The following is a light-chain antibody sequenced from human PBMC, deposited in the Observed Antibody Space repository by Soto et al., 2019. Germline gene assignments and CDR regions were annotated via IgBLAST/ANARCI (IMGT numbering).Light chain of an antibody. V-gene: IGKV3-20*01. CDR1: QSVSSSY. CDR2: GAS. Sequence: EIVLTQSPGTRSLSPGERATLSCRVSQSVSSSYLAWYQQKPGQAPRLLIYGASSRATDIPDRFSGSGSGTDFTLTISRLEPEDFAVYYCQQYGSSPPYTFGQGTKLEIK. CDR3: QQYGSSPPYT. J-gene: IGKJ2*01.